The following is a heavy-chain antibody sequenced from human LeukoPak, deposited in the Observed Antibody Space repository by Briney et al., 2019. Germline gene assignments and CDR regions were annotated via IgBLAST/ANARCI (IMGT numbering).Heavy chain of an antibody. V-gene: IGHV5-51*01. CDR3: ATRTSCSGGSCHYAGFDY. Sequence: GESLKISCKGSGYSFTSYWIGWVRQMPGKGLEWMGIIYPGDSDTRYSPSFQGQVTISADKSISTAYLQWSSLKASDTAMYYCATRTSCSGGSCHYAGFDYWGQGTLVTVSS. J-gene: IGHJ4*02. CDR2: IYPGDSDT. D-gene: IGHD2-15*01. CDR1: GYSFTSYW.